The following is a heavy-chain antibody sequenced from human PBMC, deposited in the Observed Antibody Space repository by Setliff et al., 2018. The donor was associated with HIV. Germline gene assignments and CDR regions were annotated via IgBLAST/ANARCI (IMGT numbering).Heavy chain of an antibody. CDR3: AKPLTQWGVSPYHYAVDV. D-gene: IGHD1-26*01. V-gene: IGHV3-23*01. CDR1: GFTFSNAW. Sequence: QPGGSLRLSCAASGFTFSNAWMTWVRQAPGKGLEWVSAIGGSTGSTYYADSVKGRFTISTDNSKNTLYLQMNSLRAEDTAVYYCAKPLTQWGVSPYHYAVDVWGQGTTVTVSS. J-gene: IGHJ6*02. CDR2: IGGSTGST.